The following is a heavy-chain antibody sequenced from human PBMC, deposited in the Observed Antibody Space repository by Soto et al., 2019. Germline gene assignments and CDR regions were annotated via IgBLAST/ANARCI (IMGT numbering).Heavy chain of an antibody. CDR2: INAGNGNT. D-gene: IGHD3-16*01. V-gene: IGHV1-3*01. Sequence: ASVKVSCKASGYTFTSYAMHWVRQAPGQRLEWMGWINAGNGNTKYSQKFQGRVTITRDTSASTAYMELSSLRSEDTAVYYCATSRGGYYYYYHMDVWGKGTTVTVSS. J-gene: IGHJ6*03. CDR1: GYTFTSYA. CDR3: ATSRGGYYYYYHMDV.